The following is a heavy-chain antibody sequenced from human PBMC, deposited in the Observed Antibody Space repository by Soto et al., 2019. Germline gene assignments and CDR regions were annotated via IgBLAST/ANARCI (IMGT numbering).Heavy chain of an antibody. CDR3: ARDDYGDYTRRFYYYYYGMDV. CDR2: ISAYNGNT. V-gene: IGHV1-18*01. Sequence: GASVKVSFKASGYTFTSYGISWVRQAPGQGLEWMGWISAYNGNTNYAQKLQGRVTMTTDTSTSTAYMELRSLRSDDTAVYYCARDDYGDYTRRFYYYYYGMDVWGQGTTVTVSS. J-gene: IGHJ6*02. D-gene: IGHD4-17*01. CDR1: GYTFTSYG.